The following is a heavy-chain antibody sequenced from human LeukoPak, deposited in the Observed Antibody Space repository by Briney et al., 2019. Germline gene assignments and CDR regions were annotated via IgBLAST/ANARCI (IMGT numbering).Heavy chain of an antibody. D-gene: IGHD3-16*01. Sequence: SETLSLTCTVSGGSISSYYWSWIRQPPGKGLKWIGNIYYSGYTTYSPSLRSRVTISVDTSKNQFSLKLSSVTAADTAVYYCARGTSQEGAHYMDVWGKGTTITISS. CDR2: IYYSGYT. J-gene: IGHJ6*03. CDR1: GGSISSYY. V-gene: IGHV4-59*01. CDR3: ARGTSQEGAHYMDV.